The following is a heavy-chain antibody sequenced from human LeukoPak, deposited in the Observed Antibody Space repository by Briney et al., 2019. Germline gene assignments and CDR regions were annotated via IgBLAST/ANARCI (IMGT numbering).Heavy chain of an antibody. CDR2: IIPILGIA. V-gene: IGHV1-69*04. CDR1: GDTFSSYT. CDR3: AREMVRHYDY. D-gene: IGHD4-23*01. Sequence: ASVKVSCKASGDTFSSYTISWVRQAPGQGLEWMGRIIPILGIANYAQKFQGRVTITADKSRSTAYMELSSLRSEDTAVYYCAREMVRHYDYWGQGTLVTVSS. J-gene: IGHJ4*02.